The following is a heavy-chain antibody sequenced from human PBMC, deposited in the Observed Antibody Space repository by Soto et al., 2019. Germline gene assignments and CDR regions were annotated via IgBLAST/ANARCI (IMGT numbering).Heavy chain of an antibody. Sequence: GASVKVSCKASGYTFTGYYMHWVRQAPGQGLEWMGWINPNSGGTNYAQKFQGWVTMTRDTSISTAYMELSRLRSDDTAVYYCARGPIIAVSPDYYYYLDGWGKGTMVTVAS. CDR3: ARGPIIAVSPDYYYYLDG. CDR1: GYTFTGYY. V-gene: IGHV1-2*04. CDR2: INPNSGGT. D-gene: IGHD4-17*01. J-gene: IGHJ6*03.